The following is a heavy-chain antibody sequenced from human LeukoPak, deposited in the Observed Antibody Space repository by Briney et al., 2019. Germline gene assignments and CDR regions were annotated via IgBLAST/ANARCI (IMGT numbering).Heavy chain of an antibody. V-gene: IGHV3-7*01. CDR3: ARDAYRDRYFDF. Sequence: GGSLTLSCAASGFTLSNYWMSWVRQAPGKGLEWVANIKQDGSEKYYVDSVKGRFTISRDNTKNSLYLQMNSLRAEDTAVYYCARDAYRDRYFDFWGQGTLVTVSS. J-gene: IGHJ4*02. D-gene: IGHD4-11*01. CDR2: IKQDGSEK. CDR1: GFTLSNYW.